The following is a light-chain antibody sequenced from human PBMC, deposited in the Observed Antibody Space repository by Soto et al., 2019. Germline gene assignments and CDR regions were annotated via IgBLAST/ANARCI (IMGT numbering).Light chain of an antibody. V-gene: IGKV1-17*01. CDR3: QHYNSYSEA. CDR1: QSISNH. CDR2: AAS. J-gene: IGKJ1*01. Sequence: DIQMTHSPSSLSASVGDRVIITCRASQSISNHLNWYQQKPGKAPKLLIYAASTLQSGVPSRFSGSGSGTEFTLTISSLQPDDFATYYCQHYNSYSEAFGQGTKVDIK.